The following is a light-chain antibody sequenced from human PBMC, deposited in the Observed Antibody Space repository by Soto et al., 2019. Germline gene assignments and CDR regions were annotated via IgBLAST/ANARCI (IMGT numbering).Light chain of an antibody. J-gene: IGLJ2*01. V-gene: IGLV2-23*03. CDR2: EGI. CDR1: SSDVGSYNL. Sequence: QSALTQPASVSGSPGQSITISCTGISSDVGSYNLVSWYLQHPGKAPKLMIYEGIKRPSGVSNRFSGSKSGSTASLTISGLQAEDEADYYCCSYVGSSSFHVVFGGGTKLTVL. CDR3: CSYVGSSSFHVV.